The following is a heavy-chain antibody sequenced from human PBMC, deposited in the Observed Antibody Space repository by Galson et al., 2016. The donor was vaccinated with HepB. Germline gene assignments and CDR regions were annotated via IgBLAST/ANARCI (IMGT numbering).Heavy chain of an antibody. Sequence: QSGAEVKKPGESLRISCKGSGYNFANYYISWVRQVPGKGLEWMGRIDPGDSYTNYRPSFQGLVTISADKSLSTTYLHWSSLKASDTAIYYCARSGLVSTIGGYFFDYWGQGALGTGSP. J-gene: IGHJ4*02. CDR3: ARSGLVSTIGGYFFDY. D-gene: IGHD5/OR15-5a*01. CDR2: IDPGDSYT. CDR1: GYNFANYY. V-gene: IGHV5-10-1*01.